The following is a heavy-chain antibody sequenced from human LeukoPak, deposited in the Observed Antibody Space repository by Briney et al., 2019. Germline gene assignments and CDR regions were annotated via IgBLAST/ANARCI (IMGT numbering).Heavy chain of an antibody. CDR3: ARGVFVLAAAGNPNDYYMDG. J-gene: IGHJ6*03. D-gene: IGHD6-13*01. Sequence: KTSETLSLTCAVYGGSFCGYYWSWIPQPPGKGLGWVGEINHSRRTNYNPPLKSRVTISVDTSKNQFSLKLSSVAAADTAVYYCARGVFVLAAAGNPNDYYMDGWGKGTTVTVSS. V-gene: IGHV4-34*01. CDR2: INHSRRT. CDR1: GGSFCGYY.